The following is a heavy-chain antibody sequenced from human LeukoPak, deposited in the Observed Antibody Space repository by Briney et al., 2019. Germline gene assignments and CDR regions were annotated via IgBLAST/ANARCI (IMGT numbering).Heavy chain of an antibody. Sequence: GGSLRLSCAASGFTFSSYAMHWVRQAPGKGLEWVAVISYDGSNKYYADSVKGRFTISRDNSKNTLYLQMNSLRAEDTAVYYCARRGYYDSSGYYLFDYWGQGTLVTVSS. CDR1: GFTFSSYA. CDR3: ARRGYYDSSGYYLFDY. CDR2: ISYDGSNK. D-gene: IGHD3-22*01. J-gene: IGHJ4*02. V-gene: IGHV3-30-3*01.